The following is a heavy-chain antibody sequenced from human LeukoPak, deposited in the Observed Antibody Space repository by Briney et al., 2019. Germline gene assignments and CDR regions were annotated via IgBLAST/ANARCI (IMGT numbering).Heavy chain of an antibody. Sequence: GGSLRLSCAASGFTFSSYSMNWVRQAPGKGLEWVSYISISSSVIYYADSVKGRFTISRDNAKNSLYLQMNSLRAEDTAVYYCARVNYGDYLPSFDYWGQGTLVTVSS. CDR2: ISISSSVI. V-gene: IGHV3-48*01. J-gene: IGHJ4*02. D-gene: IGHD4-17*01. CDR3: ARVNYGDYLPSFDY. CDR1: GFTFSSYS.